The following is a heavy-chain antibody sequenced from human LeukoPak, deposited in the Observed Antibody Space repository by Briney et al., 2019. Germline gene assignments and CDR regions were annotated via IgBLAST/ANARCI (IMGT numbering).Heavy chain of an antibody. CDR3: ARVPRGLHGYFDP. D-gene: IGHD3-22*01. J-gene: IGHJ5*02. V-gene: IGHV1-46*01. CDR2: ISPAGGNR. CDR1: GYTFVYYN. Sequence: GASVKVSFKASGYTFVYYNIHWVRQAPGQRLEWMGMISPAGGNRMYAQEFQGRVSLTSDTSTATVYMDVSSLTSEDTAVYYCARVPRGLHGYFDPWGQGTLVSVSS.